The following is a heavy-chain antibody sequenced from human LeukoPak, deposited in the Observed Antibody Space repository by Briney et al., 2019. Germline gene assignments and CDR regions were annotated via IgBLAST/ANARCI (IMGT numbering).Heavy chain of an antibody. D-gene: IGHD6-13*01. J-gene: IGHJ6*03. CDR1: GGSISSSSYY. CDR3: ARGADSSSWYGGVYYYYYMDV. Sequence: SETLSLTCTVSGGSISSSSYYWGWIRQPPGKGLEWIGSIYYSGSTYYNPSLKSRVTMSVDTSKNQFSLKLSSVTAADTAVYYCARGADSSSWYGGVYYYYYMDVWGKGTTVTVSS. V-gene: IGHV4-39*07. CDR2: IYYSGST.